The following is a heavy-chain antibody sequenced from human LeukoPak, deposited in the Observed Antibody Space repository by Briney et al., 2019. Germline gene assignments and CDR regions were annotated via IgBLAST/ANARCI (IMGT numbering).Heavy chain of an antibody. D-gene: IGHD3-22*01. CDR2: IYSGGST. V-gene: IGHV3-53*01. CDR1: GFTVSSNY. Sequence: GGSLRLSCAASGFTVSSNYMSWVRQAPGKGLEWVSVIYSGGSTYFADSVKGRFTISRDNSKNTLYLQMNSLRAEDTAVYYCARDSSHYYDSSGYYYGGAFDIWGQGTMVTVSS. CDR3: ARDSSHYYDSSGYYYGGAFDI. J-gene: IGHJ3*02.